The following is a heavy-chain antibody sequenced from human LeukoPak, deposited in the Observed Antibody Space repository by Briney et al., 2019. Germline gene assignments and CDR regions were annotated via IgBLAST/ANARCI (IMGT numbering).Heavy chain of an antibody. CDR1: GFTFSSYA. J-gene: IGHJ4*02. D-gene: IGHD4-17*01. CDR2: ISGSGGST. CDR3: AKDDGEVTTNYFDY. Sequence: GGSLRLSCAASGFTFSSYAMSWVRQAPGKGLEWVSAISGSGGSTYYADSVKGRFTISRDNSKSTLYLQMNSLRAEDTAVYYCAKDDGEVTTNYFDYWGQGTLVTVSS. V-gene: IGHV3-23*01.